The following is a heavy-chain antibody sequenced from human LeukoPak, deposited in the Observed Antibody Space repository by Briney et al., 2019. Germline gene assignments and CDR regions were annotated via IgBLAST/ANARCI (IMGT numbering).Heavy chain of an antibody. D-gene: IGHD3-22*01. V-gene: IGHV3-64*01. Sequence: PGGSLRLSCAASGFTFSSYAMHWVRQAPGKGLEYVSAISSNGGSTYYANSVKGRFTISRDNSKNTLYLQMGRLRAEDMAVYYCASARDSSGYYLYWGQGTLVTVSS. CDR3: ASARDSSGYYLY. CDR1: GFTFSSYA. CDR2: ISSNGGST. J-gene: IGHJ4*02.